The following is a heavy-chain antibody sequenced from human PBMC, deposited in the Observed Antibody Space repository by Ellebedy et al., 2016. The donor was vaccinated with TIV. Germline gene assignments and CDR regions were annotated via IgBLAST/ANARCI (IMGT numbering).Heavy chain of an antibody. V-gene: IGHV3-48*01. CDR1: GFTFSSYS. D-gene: IGHD3-10*01. J-gene: IGHJ6*02. Sequence: GGSLRLSCAASGFTFSSYSMNWVRQAPGKGLEWVSYISRSSNFIYYADSVKGRFTISRDNSKNTLYLQMNSLRAEDTAVYYCAKDRGNYGGAPYNGMDIWGQGTTVAVSS. CDR3: AKDRGNYGGAPYNGMDI. CDR2: ISRSSNFI.